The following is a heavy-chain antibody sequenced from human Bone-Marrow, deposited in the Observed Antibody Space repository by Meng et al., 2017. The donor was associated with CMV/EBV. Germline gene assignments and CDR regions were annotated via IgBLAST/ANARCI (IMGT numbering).Heavy chain of an antibody. V-gene: IGHV4-59*01. CDR1: GGSISSYY. Sequence: SETRSLTCTVSGGSISSYYWSWIRQPPGKGLEWIGYIYYSGSTNYNPSLKSRVTISVDTSKNQFSLKLSSVTAADTAVYYCAREFGPGYDFWSGNNWFDSWGQGTLVTVSS. D-gene: IGHD3-3*01. J-gene: IGHJ5*01. CDR2: IYYSGST. CDR3: AREFGPGYDFWSGNNWFDS.